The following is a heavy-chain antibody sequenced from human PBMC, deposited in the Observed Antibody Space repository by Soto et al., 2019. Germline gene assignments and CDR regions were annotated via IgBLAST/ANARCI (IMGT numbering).Heavy chain of an antibody. Sequence: EVQLVESGGGLVQPGGSLRLSCAASGFTFSSYWMSWVRQAPGKGLEWVANIKQDGSEKYYVDSVKGRFTISRDNAKNSLYLKMNSLRAEDTAVYYCARYPGSLGPAAIFYYGMDVWGQGTTVTVSS. CDR1: GFTFSSYW. CDR3: ARYPGSLGPAAIFYYGMDV. D-gene: IGHD2-2*01. V-gene: IGHV3-7*03. J-gene: IGHJ6*02. CDR2: IKQDGSEK.